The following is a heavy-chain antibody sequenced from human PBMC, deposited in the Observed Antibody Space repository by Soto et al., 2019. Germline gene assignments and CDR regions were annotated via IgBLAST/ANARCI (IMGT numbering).Heavy chain of an antibody. Sequence: EVQLVESGGGLVQPGGSLRLSCAASGFTFSSYWMSWVRQAPGKGLEWVANIKQDGSEKYYVDSVKGRFTISRDNAKNSRYLKMNSLSTEDTAVYYCARSYGSGSYYYDWYFDLWGRGTLVTVSS. D-gene: IGHD3-10*01. CDR1: GFTFSSYW. V-gene: IGHV3-7*03. J-gene: IGHJ2*01. CDR3: ARSYGSGSYYYDWYFDL. CDR2: IKQDGSEK.